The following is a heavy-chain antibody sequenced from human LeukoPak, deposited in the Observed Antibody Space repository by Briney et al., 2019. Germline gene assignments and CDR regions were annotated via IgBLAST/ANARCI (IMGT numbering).Heavy chain of an antibody. Sequence: ASVKVSCKASGGTFSSYAISWVRQAPGQGLEWMGGIIPIFGTANYAQKFQGRVKITADESTSTAYMELSSLGSEDTAVYYCAGPRPRSGFNDAFDIWGQGTMVTVSS. V-gene: IGHV1-69*13. D-gene: IGHD3-22*01. CDR3: AGPRPRSGFNDAFDI. CDR1: GGTFSSYA. J-gene: IGHJ3*02. CDR2: IIPIFGTA.